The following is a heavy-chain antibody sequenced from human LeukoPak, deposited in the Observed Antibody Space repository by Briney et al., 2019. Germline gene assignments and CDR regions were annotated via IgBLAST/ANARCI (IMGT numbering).Heavy chain of an antibody. J-gene: IGHJ3*02. Sequence: ASVKVSCKASGYTFTSYDINWVRQAPGQGLEWMGIINPSGGSTSYAQKFQGRVTMTRDMSTSTVYMELSSLRSEDTAVYYCARDGVLWFGELLRNAFDIWGQGTMVTVSS. D-gene: IGHD3-10*01. CDR2: INPSGGST. CDR1: GYTFTSYD. V-gene: IGHV1-46*01. CDR3: ARDGVLWFGELLRNAFDI.